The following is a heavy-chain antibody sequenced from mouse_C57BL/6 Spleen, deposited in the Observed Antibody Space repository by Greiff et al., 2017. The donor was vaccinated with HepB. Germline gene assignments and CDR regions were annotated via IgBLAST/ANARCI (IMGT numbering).Heavy chain of an antibody. CDR2: IDPSDSET. CDR3: ARSLDYYGSSYYAIDY. D-gene: IGHD1-1*01. V-gene: IGHV1-52*01. CDR1: GYTFTSYW. J-gene: IGHJ4*01. Sequence: QVQLQQPGAELVRPGSSVKLSCKASGYTFTSYWMHWVKQRPIQGLEWIGNIDPSDSETHYNQKFKDKATLTVDKSSSTAYMQLSSLTSEDSAVYYCARSLDYYGSSYYAIDYWGQGTSVTVSS.